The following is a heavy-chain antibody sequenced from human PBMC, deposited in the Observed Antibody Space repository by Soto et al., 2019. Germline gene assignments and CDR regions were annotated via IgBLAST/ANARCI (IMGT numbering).Heavy chain of an antibody. V-gene: IGHV3-11*03. Sequence: PGGSLRLSCAASGFTFSDYYMSWIRQAPGKGLEWVSYISSSSSYTNYADSVKGRFTISRDNAKNSLYLQMNSLRAEDTAVYYCASVEYYDSSGYYNYWGQGTLVTVSS. CDR1: GFTFSDYY. J-gene: IGHJ4*02. CDR2: ISSSSSYT. D-gene: IGHD3-22*01. CDR3: ASVEYYDSSGYYNY.